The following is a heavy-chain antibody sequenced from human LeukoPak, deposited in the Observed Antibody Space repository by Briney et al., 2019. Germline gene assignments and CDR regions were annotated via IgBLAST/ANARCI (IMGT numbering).Heavy chain of an antibody. V-gene: IGHV1-69*04. CDR3: ARGGDSSSWRFDP. J-gene: IGHJ5*02. D-gene: IGHD6-13*01. CDR1: GYTLTELS. Sequence: GASVKVSCKVSGYTLTELSMHWVRQAPGQGLEWMGRIIPILGIANYAQKFQGRVTITADKSTSTAYMELSSLRSEDTAVYYCARGGDSSSWRFDPWGQGTLVTVSS. CDR2: IIPILGIA.